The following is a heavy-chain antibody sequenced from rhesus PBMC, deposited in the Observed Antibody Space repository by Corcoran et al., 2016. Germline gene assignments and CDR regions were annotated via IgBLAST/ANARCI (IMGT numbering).Heavy chain of an antibody. CDR3: RDSSGYNSLDV. D-gene: IGHD6-31*01. CDR2: ITERGST. CDR1: GGAISSGYYY. V-gene: IGHV4-122*02. Sequence: QVQLQESGPGPVKPSETLSLTCAVSGGAISSGYYYGSWIRQPQGKGLEWMGYITERGSTRNNPTLNSRVTISRDTSKNQVSLKLSSVTAADTAVYYCRDSSGYNSLDVWGRGVLVTVSS. J-gene: IGHJ5-2*02.